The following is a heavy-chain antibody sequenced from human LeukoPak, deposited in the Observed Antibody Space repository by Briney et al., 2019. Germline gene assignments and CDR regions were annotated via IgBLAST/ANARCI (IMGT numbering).Heavy chain of an antibody. CDR3: AKDERDYGDLFDY. CDR1: GFTFSSYA. Sequence: PGGSLRLSCAASGFTFSSYAMSWVHQAPGKGLEWVSAISGSGGSTYYADSVKGRFTISRDNSKNTLYLQMNSLRAEDTAVYYCAKDERDYGDLFDYWGQGTLVTVSS. V-gene: IGHV3-23*01. J-gene: IGHJ4*02. CDR2: ISGSGGST. D-gene: IGHD4-17*01.